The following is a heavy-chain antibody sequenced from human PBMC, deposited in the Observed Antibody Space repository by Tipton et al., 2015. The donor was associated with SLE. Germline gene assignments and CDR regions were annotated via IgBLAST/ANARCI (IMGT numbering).Heavy chain of an antibody. CDR3: ARHQRSPHIVVVIDWYFDL. J-gene: IGHJ2*01. Sequence: TLSLTCAVSGDSISNSDWWTWVRQAPGKGLEWIGEISQSGSNSYNPSFKSRVSMSVDLYKNQFSLRLTSVTAADTAIYYCARHQRSPHIVVVIDWYFDLWGRGTLVTVSS. CDR1: GDSISNSDW. V-gene: IGHV4-4*02. D-gene: IGHD2-21*01. CDR2: ISQSGSN.